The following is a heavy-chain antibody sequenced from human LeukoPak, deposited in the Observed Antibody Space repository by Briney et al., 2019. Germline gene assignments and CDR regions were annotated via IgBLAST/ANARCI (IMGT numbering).Heavy chain of an antibody. CDR3: AKNASSGFFSD. V-gene: IGHV4-28*01. CDR1: GLSIANSYY. D-gene: IGHD6-25*01. J-gene: IGHJ1*01. CDR2: IHHSGSIFESGST. Sequence: SDTLSLTCTVSGLSIANSYYRGWIRQSPGKGLEWIGSIHHSGSIFESGSTHYNPSLRSRVTVSADPAKNQFSLTLRAVTAADTAVYFCAKNASSGFFSDWGQGTLVTVSS.